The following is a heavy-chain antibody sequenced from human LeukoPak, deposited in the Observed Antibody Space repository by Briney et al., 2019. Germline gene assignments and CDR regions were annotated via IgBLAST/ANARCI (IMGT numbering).Heavy chain of an antibody. J-gene: IGHJ6*02. V-gene: IGHV4-34*01. CDR2: INQGGSS. CDR1: GGSFSGNY. Sequence: SETLSLTCAVYGGSFSGNYWSWIRQPPGKGLEWIGEINQGGSSNYNPSLKSRLTISVDTSKNQLSLKLSSVTAADTAVYYCARDVYDSSGYSPRVWGQGTTVTVSS. D-gene: IGHD3-22*01. CDR3: ARDVYDSSGYSPRV.